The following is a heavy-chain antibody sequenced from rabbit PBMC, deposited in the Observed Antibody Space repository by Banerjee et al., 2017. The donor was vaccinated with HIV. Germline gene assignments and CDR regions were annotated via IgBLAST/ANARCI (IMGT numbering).Heavy chain of an antibody. CDR1: GFDLSSYYY. CDR2: IYAGSSNT. D-gene: IGHD7-1*01. CDR3: ARDRDTGTVYYFDL. J-gene: IGHJ4*01. V-gene: IGHV1S45*01. Sequence: QEQLEESGGGLVKPEGSLTLTCKASGFDLSSYYYMCWVRQAPGKGLEWIACIYAGSSNTYYASWAKGRFTIPKTSSTTVTLQMTSLTAADTATYFCARDRDTGTVYYFDLWGPGTLVTVS.